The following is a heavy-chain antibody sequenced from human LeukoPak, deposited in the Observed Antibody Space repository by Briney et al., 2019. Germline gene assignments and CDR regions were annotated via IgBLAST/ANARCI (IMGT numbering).Heavy chain of an antibody. CDR2: ISYDGSNK. CDR3: ARSGGYSSSWYFAHLRDYYYYYYMDV. CDR1: GFTFSSYA. V-gene: IGHV3-30*01. Sequence: GGSLRLSRAASGFTFSSYAMHWVRQAPGKGLEWVAVISYDGSNKYYADSVKGRFTISRDNSKNTLYLQMNSLRAEDTAVYYCARSGGYSSSWYFAHLRDYYYYYYMDVWGKGTTVTVSS. D-gene: IGHD6-13*01. J-gene: IGHJ6*03.